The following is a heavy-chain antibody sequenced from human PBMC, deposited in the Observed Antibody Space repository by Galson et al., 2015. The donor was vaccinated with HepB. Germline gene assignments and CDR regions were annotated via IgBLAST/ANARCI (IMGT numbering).Heavy chain of an antibody. CDR2: INEDGSEE. Sequence: SLRLSCAASGFTFTRHWVSWVRQAPGKGLEWVANINEDGSEENYMDSVKGRFTISRDNAKNSLYLQMNSLRAEDTAVYYRAREPTADSSWGQGTLVTVSS. CDR3: AREPTADSS. V-gene: IGHV3-7*03. J-gene: IGHJ4*02. D-gene: IGHD6-13*01. CDR1: GFTFTRHW.